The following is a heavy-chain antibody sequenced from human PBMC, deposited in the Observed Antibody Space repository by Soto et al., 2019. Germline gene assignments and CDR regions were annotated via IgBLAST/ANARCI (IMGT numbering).Heavy chain of an antibody. D-gene: IGHD1-26*01. J-gene: IGHJ6*02. Sequence: GGSLRLSCAASGFTFSSYAMSWVRQAPGKGLEWVSAISGSGGSTYYADSVKGRFTISRDNSKNTLYLQMNSLRAEDTAVYYCAKPDSGSYYVSYYYGMDVWGQGTTVTVSS. CDR3: AKPDSGSYYVSYYYGMDV. CDR2: ISGSGGST. CDR1: GFTFSSYA. V-gene: IGHV3-23*01.